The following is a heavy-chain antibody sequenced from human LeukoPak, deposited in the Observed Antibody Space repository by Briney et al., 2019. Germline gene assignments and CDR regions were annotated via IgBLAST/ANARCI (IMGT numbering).Heavy chain of an antibody. CDR1: GFTFSSYW. D-gene: IGHD6-13*01. J-gene: IGHJ4*02. Sequence: GGSLRLPCAASGFTFSSYWMSWVRQAPGKGLEWVANIKQDGSEKYYVDSVEGRFTISRDNAKNSLYLQMNSLRAEDTAVYYCARSGGSSWYPYYFDYWGQGTLVTVSS. CDR3: ARSGGSSWYPYYFDY. CDR2: IKQDGSEK. V-gene: IGHV3-7*01.